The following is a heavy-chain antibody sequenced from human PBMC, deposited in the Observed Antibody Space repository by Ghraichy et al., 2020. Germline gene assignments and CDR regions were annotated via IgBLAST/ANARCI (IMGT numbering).Heavy chain of an antibody. CDR3: AVLASNGVDV. J-gene: IGHJ6*02. CDR1: GGSVTSVPYS. CDR2: IYHSGSA. Sequence: SETLSLTCIVSGGSVTSVPYSWTWVRQPSGKGLEWIGYIYHSGSAFSNPSLKSRVAISVDRSENQFSLKLSSVSAADTGVYYCAVLASNGVDVWGQGTKVTVSS. D-gene: IGHD3-3*01. V-gene: IGHV4-30-2*01.